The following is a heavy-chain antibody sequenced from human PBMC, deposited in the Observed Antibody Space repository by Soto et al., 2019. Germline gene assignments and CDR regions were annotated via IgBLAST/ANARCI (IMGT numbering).Heavy chain of an antibody. J-gene: IGHJ4*02. CDR2: VSYDGGTK. CDR1: GFTFSHYG. D-gene: IGHD3-10*01. Sequence: QMQLVESGGGAVQPGTSLTVSCAASGFTFSHYGIHWVRQAPGKGLEWVSVVSYDGGTKLYAESVRDRFAISRDNSKNTLSLQMNSLRAEDTAVYYCARDPPLVMHGSGSYYSDYWGQGTLVTVSS. V-gene: IGHV3-33*05. CDR3: ARDPPLVMHGSGSYYSDY.